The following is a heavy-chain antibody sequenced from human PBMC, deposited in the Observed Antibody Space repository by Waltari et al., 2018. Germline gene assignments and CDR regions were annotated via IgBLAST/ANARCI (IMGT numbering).Heavy chain of an antibody. CDR1: DFTFRNYW. J-gene: IGHJ4*02. CDR3: ASGPDHGDF. CDR2: INEDGSKS. V-gene: IGHV3-7*01. Sequence: EMQLVESGGGLVQPGGSLGIFCAACDFTFRNYWMTWVRQAPGRGLEWVANINEDGSKSFYVDSVKGRFTISRDNAKNSLYLQMNSLRAEDTAIYYCASGPDHGDFWGQGTLVTVSS.